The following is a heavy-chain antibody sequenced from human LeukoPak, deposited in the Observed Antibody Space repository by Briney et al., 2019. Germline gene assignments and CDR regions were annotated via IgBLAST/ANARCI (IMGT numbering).Heavy chain of an antibody. CDR3: ARVSYCGGDCSTGSFDY. V-gene: IGHV3-21*01. D-gene: IGHD2-21*02. J-gene: IGHJ4*02. Sequence: GGSLGLSCAASGFTFSSYEMNWVRQAPGKGLEWVSSISSSSSYIYYADSVKGRFTISRDNAKNSLYLQMNSLRAEDTAVYYCARVSYCGGDCSTGSFDYWGQGTLVTVSS. CDR1: GFTFSSYE. CDR2: ISSSSSYI.